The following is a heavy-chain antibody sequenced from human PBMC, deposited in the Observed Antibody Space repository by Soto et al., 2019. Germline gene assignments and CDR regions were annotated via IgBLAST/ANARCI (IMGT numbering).Heavy chain of an antibody. J-gene: IGHJ6*02. CDR3: ARDCPGDPQYYFILTGHTSDYVMDV. CDR1: GYTFTGYY. Sequence: ASVKVSCKASGYTFTGYYMHWVRQAPGQGLEWMGWINPNSGGTNYAQKFQGWVTMTRDTSISTAYMELSRLRSDDTAVYYCARDCPGDPQYYFILTGHTSDYVMDVWGQRTTDTGSS. D-gene: IGHD3-9*01. V-gene: IGHV1-2*04. CDR2: INPNSGGT.